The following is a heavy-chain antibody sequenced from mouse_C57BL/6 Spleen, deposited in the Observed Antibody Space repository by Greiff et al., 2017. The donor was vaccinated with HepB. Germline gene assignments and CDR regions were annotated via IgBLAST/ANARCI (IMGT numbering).Heavy chain of an antibody. J-gene: IGHJ4*01. Sequence: DVMLVESGGGLVQPKGSLKLSCAASGFSFNTYAMNWVRQAPGTGLEWVARIRSKSNNYATYYADSVKDRFTISRDDSESMLYLQMNNLKTEDTAMYYCVGLGSSYDYYAMDYWGQGTSVTVSS. D-gene: IGHD1-1*01. CDR3: VGLGSSYDYYAMDY. CDR2: IRSKSNNYAT. V-gene: IGHV10-1*01. CDR1: GFSFNTYA.